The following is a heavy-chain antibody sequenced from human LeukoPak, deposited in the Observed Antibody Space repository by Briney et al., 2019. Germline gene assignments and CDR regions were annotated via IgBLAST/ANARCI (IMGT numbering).Heavy chain of an antibody. J-gene: IGHJ5*02. CDR3: ARADFIDAGPYLIGP. CDR2: INTKSGRT. Sequence: ASVRVSCKTSGYSFTDYYIHWVRQAPGQGLEWMGWINTKSGRTSSARKFQGRVTMTRDPSITTVYMGMAWLTSDDTAIYFCARADFIDAGPYLIGPWGQGTLVTVSS. D-gene: IGHD3-3*01. V-gene: IGHV1-2*02. CDR1: GYSFTDYY.